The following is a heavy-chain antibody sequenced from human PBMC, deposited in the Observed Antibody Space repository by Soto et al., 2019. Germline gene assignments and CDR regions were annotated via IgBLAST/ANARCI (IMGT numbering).Heavy chain of an antibody. D-gene: IGHD2-2*01. Sequence: EVQLVQSGGDLVQPGGSLRLSCVASGFTFSTYWMTWVRQAPGMGLEWVAGIKEDASEEVYVDSVNGRFSISRDNAKNSLYLQLNSLRAEDTAVYYCATAISSPFSIFDSWGQGSMVTVSS. V-gene: IGHV3-7*01. CDR3: ATAISSPFSIFDS. J-gene: IGHJ4*02. CDR1: GFTFSTYW. CDR2: IKEDASEE.